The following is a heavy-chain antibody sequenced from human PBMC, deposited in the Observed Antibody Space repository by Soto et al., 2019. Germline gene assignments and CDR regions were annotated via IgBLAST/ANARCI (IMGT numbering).Heavy chain of an antibody. J-gene: IGHJ4*02. CDR1: GGTFSSYR. V-gene: IGHV1-69*01. CDR3: AREGRGKKAGYNGLVCLGY. Sequence: QVQLVQSGAEVKKPGSSVKVSCKASGGTFSSYRINWVRQAPGQGLEWVGGIVPIYRTADYAQKFQGRVTITADESARTSYMELRSLKSQDTAVYYCAREGRGKKAGYNGLVCLGYWGQGTLVTVSS. D-gene: IGHD2-2*02. CDR2: IVPIYRTA.